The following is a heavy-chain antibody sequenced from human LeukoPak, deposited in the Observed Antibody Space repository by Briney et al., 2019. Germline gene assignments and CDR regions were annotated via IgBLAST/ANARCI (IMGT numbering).Heavy chain of an antibody. CDR2: INPNSGGT. CDR3: AWEYYDILTGYFYYDY. V-gene: IGHV1-2*02. CDR1: GYTFTGYY. D-gene: IGHD3-9*01. J-gene: IGHJ4*02. Sequence: GASVKVSCKASGYTFTGYYMHWVRQAPGQGLEWMGWINPNSGGTNYAQKLQGRVTMTTDTSTSTAYMELRSLRSDDTAVYYCAWEYYDILTGYFYYDYWGQGTLVTVSS.